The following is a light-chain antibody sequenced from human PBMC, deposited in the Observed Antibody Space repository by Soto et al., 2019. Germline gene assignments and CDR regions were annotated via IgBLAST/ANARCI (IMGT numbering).Light chain of an antibody. CDR3: QHRNNWPPGAA. CDR2: DAS. V-gene: IGKV3-11*01. J-gene: IGKJ4*01. CDR1: QSISSY. Sequence: EIVLTQSPATLSLSPGERATLSCRASQSISSYLAWYQQKPGQAPRLLIYDASNRATGIPARFSGSGSGTDFTLTIGSLEPEDFAVYYWQHRNNWPPGAAFGGGTKVEIK.